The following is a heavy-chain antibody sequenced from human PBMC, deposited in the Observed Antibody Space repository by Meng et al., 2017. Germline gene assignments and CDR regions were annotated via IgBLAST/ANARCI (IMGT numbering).Heavy chain of an antibody. CDR2: ISYDGSNK. CDR1: GFTFSSYA. Sequence: GGSLRLSCAASGFTFSSYAMHWVRQAPGKGLEWVAVISYDGSNKYYADSVKGRFTISRDNSKNTLYLQMNSLRAEDTAVYYCARGVVPNWYFDLWGLGTLVTVSS. CDR3: ARGVVPNWYFDL. V-gene: IGHV3-30*01. J-gene: IGHJ2*01. D-gene: IGHD2-15*01.